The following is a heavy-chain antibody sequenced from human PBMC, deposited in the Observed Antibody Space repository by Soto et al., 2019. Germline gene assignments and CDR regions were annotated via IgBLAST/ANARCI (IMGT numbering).Heavy chain of an antibody. Sequence: SVKVSCKASGFTFTSSAMQWVRQARGQRLEWIGWIVVGSGNTNYAQKFQERVTITRDMSTSTAYMELSSLRSEDTAVYYCAATAAGTYRGQYYFDYWGQGTLVTVSS. J-gene: IGHJ4*02. D-gene: IGHD6-13*01. CDR1: GFTFTSSA. CDR2: IVVGSGNT. V-gene: IGHV1-58*02. CDR3: AATAAGTYRGQYYFDY.